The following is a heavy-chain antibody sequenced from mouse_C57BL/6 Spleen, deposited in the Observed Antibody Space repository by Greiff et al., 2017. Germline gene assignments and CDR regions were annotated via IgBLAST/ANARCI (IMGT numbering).Heavy chain of an antibody. CDR3: ASYGSSYEGYFDV. V-gene: IGHV2-2*01. CDR1: GFSLTSYG. CDR2: IWSGGST. Sequence: VKLQESGPGLVQPSQSLSITCTVSGFSLTSYGVHWVRQSSGKGLEWLGVIWSGGSTDYNAAFISRLSISKDNSKSQVFFKMNSLQADDTAIYYCASYGSSYEGYFDVWGTGTTVTVSS. J-gene: IGHJ1*03. D-gene: IGHD1-1*01.